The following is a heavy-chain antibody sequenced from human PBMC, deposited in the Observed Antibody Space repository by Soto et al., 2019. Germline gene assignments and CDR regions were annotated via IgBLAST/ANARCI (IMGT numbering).Heavy chain of an antibody. CDR2: IYHSWST. J-gene: IGHJ6*02. CDR3: ARGRIAVGGTIYYGMDV. D-gene: IGHD6-19*01. Sequence: SETLSLTCAVSGGSISSSNWWSWVRQPPGKGLEWIGEIYHSWSTNYNPSLKSRVTISVDKSKNQFSLKLSSVTAADTAVYYCARGRIAVGGTIYYGMDVWGQGTTVTVSS. CDR1: GGSISSSNW. V-gene: IGHV4-4*02.